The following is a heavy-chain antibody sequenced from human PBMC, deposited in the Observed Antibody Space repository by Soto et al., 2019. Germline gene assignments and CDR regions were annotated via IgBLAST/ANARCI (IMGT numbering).Heavy chain of an antibody. Sequence: EVQLLESGGGLVQPGGSLRLSCAASGFTFSSYVMSWVRQAPGKGLEWVSALSGSGDNTYYADSVKGRLPISRDNSNNTLYLQMNSLRAEDTALYYCAKGRAVASQGPGTFDYWGQGTLVSVSS. D-gene: IGHD6-19*01. CDR1: GFTFSSYV. V-gene: IGHV3-23*01. J-gene: IGHJ4*02. CDR3: AKGRAVASQGPGTFDY. CDR2: LSGSGDNT.